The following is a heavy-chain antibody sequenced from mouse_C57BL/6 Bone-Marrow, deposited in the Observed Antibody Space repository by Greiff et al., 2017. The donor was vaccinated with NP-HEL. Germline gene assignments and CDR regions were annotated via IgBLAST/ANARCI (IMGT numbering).Heavy chain of an antibody. J-gene: IGHJ3*01. D-gene: IGHD4-1*02. CDR3: ARVNWDWFAY. V-gene: IGHV5-4*03. CDR2: ISDGGSYT. Sequence: DVMLVESGGGLVKPGGSLKLSCAASGFTFSSYAMSWVRQTPEKRLEWVATISDGGSYTYYPDNVKGRFTISRDNAKNNLYLQMSHLKSEDTAMYYCARVNWDWFAYWGQGTLVTVSA. CDR1: GFTFSSYA.